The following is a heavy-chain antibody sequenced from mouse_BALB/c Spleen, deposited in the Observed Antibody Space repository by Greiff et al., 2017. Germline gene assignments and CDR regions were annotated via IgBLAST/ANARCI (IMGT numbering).Heavy chain of an antibody. Sequence: ESGAELAKPGASVKMSCKASGYTFTSYWMHWVKQRPGQGLEWIGYINPSTGYTEYNQKFKDKATLTADKSSSTAYMQLSSLTSEDSAVYYCARVLLRSTWFAYWGQGTLVTVSA. CDR3: ARVLLRSTWFAY. CDR2: INPSTGYT. CDR1: GYTFTSYW. V-gene: IGHV1-7*01. D-gene: IGHD1-1*01. J-gene: IGHJ3*01.